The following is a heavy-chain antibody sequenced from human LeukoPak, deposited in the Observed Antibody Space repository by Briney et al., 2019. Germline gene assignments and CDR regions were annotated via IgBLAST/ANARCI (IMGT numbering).Heavy chain of an antibody. Sequence: SETLSLTCIVSADAITSHYYWGWIRQPPGKGGKGLEWIASVYHSGANYVSPSLKSRVTTSVDTSKSHFYLTLTSVTAADTAVYFCARASFASGSYYFDLWGQGTLITVSS. CDR3: ARASFASGSYYFDL. CDR1: ADAITSHYY. J-gene: IGHJ4*02. CDR2: VYHSGAN. D-gene: IGHD3-10*01. V-gene: IGHV4-38-2*02.